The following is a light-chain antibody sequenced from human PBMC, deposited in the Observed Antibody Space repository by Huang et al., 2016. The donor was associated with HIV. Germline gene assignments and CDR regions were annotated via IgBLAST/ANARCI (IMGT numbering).Light chain of an antibody. V-gene: IGKV4-1*01. CDR2: WAS. CDR3: LQYYNIPLT. J-gene: IGKJ4*01. Sequence: DVVMTQSPESLSVSPGETATINCRSSQSLLYSLNNKNYLGGFQQKPGRPPKLLIYWASKRESGVPDRFSCSGSGTDFTLTINNLRADDVALYYCLQYYNIPLTFGQGTAVEI. CDR1: QSLLYSLNNKNY.